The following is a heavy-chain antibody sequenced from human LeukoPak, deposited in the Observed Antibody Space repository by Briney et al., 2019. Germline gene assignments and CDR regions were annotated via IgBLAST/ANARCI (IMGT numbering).Heavy chain of an antibody. J-gene: IGHJ6*03. Sequence: SETLSLTCAVPGGSISSSNWWSWVRQPPGKGLEWIGEIYHSGSTNYNPSLKSRVTISVDKSKNQFSLKLSSVTAADTAVYYCAREGIAALKYYYYMDVWGKGTTVTVSS. V-gene: IGHV4-4*02. D-gene: IGHD6-6*01. CDR1: GGSISSSNW. CDR2: IYHSGST. CDR3: AREGIAALKYYYYMDV.